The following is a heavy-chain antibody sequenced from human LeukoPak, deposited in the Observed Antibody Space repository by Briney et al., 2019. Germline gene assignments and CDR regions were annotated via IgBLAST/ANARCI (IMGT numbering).Heavy chain of an antibody. D-gene: IGHD6-6*01. CDR1: GDSVSSNSAA. Sequence: SQTLSLTCAISGDSVSSNSAAWNWIRQSPSRGLEWLGRTYYRSKWYNDYAVSVKSRITINPDTSKNQFSLQLNSVTPEDTAVYYCARDAPSSPSEVNYFDYWGQGTLVTVSS. CDR2: TYYRSKWYN. CDR3: ARDAPSSPSEVNYFDY. V-gene: IGHV6-1*01. J-gene: IGHJ4*02.